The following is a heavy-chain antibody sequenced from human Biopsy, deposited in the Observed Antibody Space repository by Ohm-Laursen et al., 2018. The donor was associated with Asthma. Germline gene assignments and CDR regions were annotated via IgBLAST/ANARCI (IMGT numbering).Heavy chain of an antibody. CDR1: RYNFISFA. CDR2: VNTGNGDT. J-gene: IGHJ3*01. CDR3: AGTYYDFLTGQVKDVFGV. Sequence: GASVKVSCKASRYNFISFAIHWVRQAPGQRLEWMGWVNTGNGDTKYSQKFQGRVTITRDTSASTAYMELRSLRSEDTATYYCAGTYYDFLTGQVKDVFGVWGQGTMVTVSS. V-gene: IGHV1-3*04. D-gene: IGHD3-9*01.